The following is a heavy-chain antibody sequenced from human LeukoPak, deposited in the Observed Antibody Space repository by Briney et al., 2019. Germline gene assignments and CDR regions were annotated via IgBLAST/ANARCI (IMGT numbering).Heavy chain of an antibody. V-gene: IGHV4-39*07. Sequence: SETLSLTCTVSGGSTNSSSYYWGWIRQPPGKGLEWIGSIYYSGSTYYNPSLKSRVTISVDTSKNQFSLKLSSVTAADTAVYYCARDRYSSSSTYYYYYVDVWGKGTTVA. D-gene: IGHD6-6*01. CDR3: ARDRYSSSSTYYYYYVDV. J-gene: IGHJ6*03. CDR2: IYYSGST. CDR1: GGSTNSSSYY.